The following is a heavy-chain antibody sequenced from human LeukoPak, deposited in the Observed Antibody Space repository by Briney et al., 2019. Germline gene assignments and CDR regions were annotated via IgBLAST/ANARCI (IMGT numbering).Heavy chain of an antibody. CDR2: MSRRADRI. J-gene: IGHJ4*02. CDR3: ATRVPYTAYNS. V-gene: IGHV3-48*03. CDR1: GVTLSDYE. Sequence: GGSLRLPCTVVGVTLSDYELNWVRQAPGKGREGVSYMSRRADRIDHADSVKGRFTISRDSARKSVYLQMPSLRVEDTAVYYCATRVPYTAYNSWGQGTLVTVSS. D-gene: IGHD1-1*01.